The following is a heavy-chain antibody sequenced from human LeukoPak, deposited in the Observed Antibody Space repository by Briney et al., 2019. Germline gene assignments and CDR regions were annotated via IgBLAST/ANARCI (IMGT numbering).Heavy chain of an antibody. CDR3: ARVGVRGDAFDI. Sequence: ASVKVSCKASGYTFISYAMNWVRQAPGQGLEWMGWINTETGNPTYAQGFTGQFVFSVDTSVNTAYLQISSLKAEDTAVYYCARVGVRGDAFDIWGQGTMVTVSS. D-gene: IGHD3-10*01. V-gene: IGHV7-4-1*02. CDR2: INTETGNP. CDR1: GYTFISYA. J-gene: IGHJ3*02.